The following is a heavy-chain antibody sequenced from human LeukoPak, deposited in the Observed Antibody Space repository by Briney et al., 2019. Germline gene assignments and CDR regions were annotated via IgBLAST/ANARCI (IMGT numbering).Heavy chain of an antibody. V-gene: IGHV3-7*01. Sequence: PGGSLRLSCAASGFTFSFHLMTWVRQAPGKGLEWVANIKYDGSEMYYVDSVKGRFTISRDNAKSSLFLQMNSLRAEDTAVYYCARGSYDLWGQGTLFTVSS. CDR3: ARGSYDL. CDR1: GFTFSFHL. D-gene: IGHD3-10*01. J-gene: IGHJ5*02. CDR2: IKYDGSEM.